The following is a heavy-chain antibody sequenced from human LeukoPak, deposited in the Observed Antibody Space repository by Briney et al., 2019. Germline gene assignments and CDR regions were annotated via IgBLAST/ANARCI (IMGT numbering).Heavy chain of an antibody. CDR3: ARATWNGYMFDY. V-gene: IGHV4-4*02. D-gene: IGHD5-24*01. CDR1: GGSISSSNW. Sequence: SETLSLTCAVSGGSISSSNWWSWIRQPPGKGLEWIGDIHHSGTTNYNPSLRSRVTISVDKSKNQFSLKLSSVTAADTAVYYCARATWNGYMFDYWGQGSLVTVTS. J-gene: IGHJ4*02. CDR2: IHHSGTT.